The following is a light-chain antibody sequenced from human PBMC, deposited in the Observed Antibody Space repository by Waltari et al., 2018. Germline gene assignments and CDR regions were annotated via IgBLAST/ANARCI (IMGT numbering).Light chain of an antibody. V-gene: IGKV3-20*01. Sequence: EHVLTQSPGTLSLSPGDRATLSCRASQTVGSNSFAWYQQKPGQAPRRLIYGASSRATGIPDRFSGSGSGTDFTLTISRLEPEDFAVYYCQQYSSTPLNFGGGTKVEIK. CDR3: QQYSSTPLN. CDR1: QTVGSNS. CDR2: GAS. J-gene: IGKJ4*01.